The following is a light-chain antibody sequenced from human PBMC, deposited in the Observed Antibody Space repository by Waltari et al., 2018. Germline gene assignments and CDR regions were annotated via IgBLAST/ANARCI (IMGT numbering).Light chain of an antibody. V-gene: IGKV3-11*01. CDR3: QQRGTWPIT. Sequence: EIVLTQSPATLSLSPGERATLSCRASQSVTTYLAWYQQKPGQPPRLLIYDASNRATGIPARFSGSRSGTDFTLTISSLEPEDFAVYYCQQRGTWPITFGQGTRLEIK. CDR1: QSVTTY. CDR2: DAS. J-gene: IGKJ5*01.